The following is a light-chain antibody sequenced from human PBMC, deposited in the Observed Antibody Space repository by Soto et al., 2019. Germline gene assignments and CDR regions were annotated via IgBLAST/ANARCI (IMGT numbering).Light chain of an antibody. J-gene: IGLJ1*01. Sequence: QSVLTQPASVSGSPGQSITISCTGSSSDVGGYKFVSWYQQYPGKTPKLMIYEVSNRPSGVSNRFSGSKSGNTASLTTSGLQAEDEADYYCSSYTGTNTRYVFGTGAKVTVL. CDR1: SSDVGGYKF. CDR2: EVS. CDR3: SSYTGTNTRYV. V-gene: IGLV2-14*01.